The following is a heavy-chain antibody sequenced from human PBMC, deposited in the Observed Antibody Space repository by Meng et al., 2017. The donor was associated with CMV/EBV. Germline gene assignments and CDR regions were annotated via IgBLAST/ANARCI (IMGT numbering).Heavy chain of an antibody. D-gene: IGHD2-2*01. Sequence: YGGSFSGYDWSWIRQPPGKGLEWIGEINHSGSTNYNPSLKSRVTISVDTSKNQFSLKLSSVTAADTAVYYCARRVGRVVPAAIHWFDPWGQGTLVTVSS. J-gene: IGHJ5*02. V-gene: IGHV4-34*01. CDR1: GGSFSGYD. CDR3: ARRVGRVVPAAIHWFDP. CDR2: INHSGST.